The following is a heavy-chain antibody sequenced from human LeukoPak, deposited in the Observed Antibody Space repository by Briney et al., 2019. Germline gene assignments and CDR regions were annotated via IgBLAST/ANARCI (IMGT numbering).Heavy chain of an antibody. V-gene: IGHV4-61*02. CDR3: ARGYCSSTSCHRYYYYYMDV. CDR1: GGSISSGSYY. J-gene: IGHJ6*03. CDR2: IYTSGST. D-gene: IGHD2-2*02. Sequence: TLSLTCTVSGGSISSGSYYWSWIRQPAGRGLEWIGRIYTSGSTNYNPSLKSRVTISVDTSKNQFSLKLSSVTAADTAVYYCARGYCSSTSCHRYYYYYMDVWGKGTTVTVSS.